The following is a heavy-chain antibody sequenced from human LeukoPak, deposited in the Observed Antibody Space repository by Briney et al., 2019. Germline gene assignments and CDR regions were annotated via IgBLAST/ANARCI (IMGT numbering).Heavy chain of an antibody. D-gene: IGHD4-17*01. V-gene: IGHV4-34*01. CDR1: GGSFSGYY. J-gene: IGHJ4*02. CDR2: INHSGST. Sequence: SETLSLTCAVYGGSFSGYYWSWIRQPPGKGLEWIGEINHSGSTNYNPSLKSLVTISVDTSKSQFSLKLSSVTAADTAVYYCARQGAGDYARYFDYWGQGTLVTVSS. CDR3: ARQGAGDYARYFDY.